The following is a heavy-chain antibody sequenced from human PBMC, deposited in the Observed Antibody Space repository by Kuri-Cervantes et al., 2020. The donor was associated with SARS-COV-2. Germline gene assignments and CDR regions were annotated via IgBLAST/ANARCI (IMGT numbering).Heavy chain of an antibody. CDR2: FSGAVST. Sequence: GGSLRLSCAASGFTVTNNYMSWVRQAPGKGLEWVSIFSGAVSTYYADSVKGRFTISRDNSKNTRYLQMNSLRAEDTAVYYCAREKYYDFWSGYYGGAYGMDVWGQGTTVNGAS. CDR1: GFTVTNNY. V-gene: IGHV3-66*01. CDR3: AREKYYDFWSGYYGGAYGMDV. J-gene: IGHJ6*01. D-gene: IGHD3-3*01.